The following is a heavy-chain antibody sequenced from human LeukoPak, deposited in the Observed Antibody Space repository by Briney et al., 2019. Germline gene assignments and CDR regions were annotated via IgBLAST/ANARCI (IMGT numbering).Heavy chain of an antibody. D-gene: IGHD3-22*01. CDR3: ARGNESSGYYNYYFDY. CDR1: GGSFSGYC. J-gene: IGHJ4*02. CDR2: INHSGST. V-gene: IGHV4-34*01. Sequence: SETLSPTCAVYGGSFSGYCWSWIRQPPGKGLEWIGEINHSGSTNYNPSLKSRVTISVDTSKNQFSLKLSSVTAADTAVYYCARGNESSGYYNYYFDYWGQGTLVTVSS.